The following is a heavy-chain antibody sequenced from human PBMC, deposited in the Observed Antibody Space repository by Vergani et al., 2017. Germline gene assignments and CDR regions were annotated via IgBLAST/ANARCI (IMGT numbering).Heavy chain of an antibody. CDR3: TRSECSGTTCYGHYFDL. CDR1: GYTFTDYW. V-gene: IGHV3-66*02. Sequence: EVQLVQSGAAVKKPGESLKISCEGSGYTFTDYWVGWVRQAPGKGLEWVSVIKSDGRTSYAESVRGRFTISRDTSRNAVYLQMNILRVEDTGVYYCTRSECSGTTCYGHYFDLWGHGILVTVSS. D-gene: IGHD2-15*01. CDR2: IKSDGRT. J-gene: IGHJ4*01.